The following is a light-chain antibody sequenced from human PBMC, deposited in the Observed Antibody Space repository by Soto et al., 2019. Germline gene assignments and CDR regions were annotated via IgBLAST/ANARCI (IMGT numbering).Light chain of an antibody. Sequence: QPVLTQPPSASGTPGQRVTISCSGSSSNIGSNYVYWYQQLPGTTPKLLIYRNNQRPSGVPARFSGSKSGTSASLAISGLRSEDEADYYCAAWDDSLSGPVLFGGGTKLTVL. V-gene: IGLV1-47*01. CDR1: SSNIGSNY. J-gene: IGLJ2*01. CDR2: RNN. CDR3: AAWDDSLSGPVL.